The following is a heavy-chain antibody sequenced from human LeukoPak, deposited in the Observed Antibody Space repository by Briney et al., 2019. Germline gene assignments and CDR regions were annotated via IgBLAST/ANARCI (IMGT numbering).Heavy chain of an antibody. V-gene: IGHV1-46*01. CDR3: ARDNSHYYYHSSGYSFDY. J-gene: IGHJ4*02. CDR2: INPRGGST. CDR1: GYTFTSYY. D-gene: IGHD3-22*01. Sequence: VASVKVSCKASGYTFTSYYMHWVRQAPGQGLEWMTMINPRGGSTIYAQKFQGRVTMTRDMSTSTVYMELSSLRSEDTAVYYCARDNSHYYYHSSGYSFDYWGQGTRVTVSS.